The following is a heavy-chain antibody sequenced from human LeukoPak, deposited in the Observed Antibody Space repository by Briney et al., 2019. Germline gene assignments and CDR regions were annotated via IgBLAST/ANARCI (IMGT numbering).Heavy chain of an antibody. CDR2: IYYSGST. Sequence: SETLSLTCAVSGGSISSGGFSWSWIRQPPGKGLEWFGYIYYSGSTNYNPSLKSRVTISVDTSKNQFSLKLSSVTAADTAVYYCARELREEDTAMYDYWGQGTLVTVSS. D-gene: IGHD5-18*01. CDR3: ARELREEDTAMYDY. J-gene: IGHJ4*02. CDR1: GGSISSGGFS. V-gene: IGHV4-61*08.